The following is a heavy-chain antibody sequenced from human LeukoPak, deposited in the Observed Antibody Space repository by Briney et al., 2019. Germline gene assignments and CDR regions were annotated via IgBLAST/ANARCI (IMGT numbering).Heavy chain of an antibody. Sequence: GSLRLSCAASGFTFSSYGIHWVRQAPGKGLDWVAVISNDGSKKYYADSVKGRFTISRDNSKNTLSLQVSSLRAEDTAVYYCAKDRYSYAFEYSDSWGQGTLVTVSS. J-gene: IGHJ4*02. CDR3: AKDRYSYAFEYSDS. CDR2: ISNDGSKK. V-gene: IGHV3-30*18. D-gene: IGHD5-18*01. CDR1: GFTFSSYG.